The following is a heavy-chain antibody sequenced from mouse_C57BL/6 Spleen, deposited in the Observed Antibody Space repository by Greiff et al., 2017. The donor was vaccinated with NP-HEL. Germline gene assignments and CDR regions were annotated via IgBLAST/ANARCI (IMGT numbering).Heavy chain of an antibody. J-gene: IGHJ4*01. CDR1: GYAFTNYL. CDR2: INPGSGGT. V-gene: IGHV1-54*01. D-gene: IGHD3-3*01. Sequence: VQLQQSGAELVRPGTSVKVSCKASGYAFTNYLIEWVKQRPGQGLEWIGVINPGSGGTNYNEKFKGKATLTADKSSSTAYMQLSSLTSEDSAVYFWARGDQYAIDYWGQGTSDTVSS. CDR3: ARGDQYAIDY.